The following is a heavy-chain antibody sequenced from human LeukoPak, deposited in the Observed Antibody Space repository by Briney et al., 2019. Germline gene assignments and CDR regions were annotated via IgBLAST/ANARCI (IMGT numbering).Heavy chain of an antibody. Sequence: SETLSLTCSVSGGSIRGGTYYWGWIRQPPGKGLEWIGTIYYTGSTYYSRALKSRVTISVDTSKNQFSLKLNSVTAADTAVYYCARDRKYDWYFDLWGRGTLVTVSS. CDR1: GGSIRGGTYY. CDR3: ARDRKYDWYFDL. CDR2: IYYTGST. V-gene: IGHV4-39*07. D-gene: IGHD2-2*01. J-gene: IGHJ2*01.